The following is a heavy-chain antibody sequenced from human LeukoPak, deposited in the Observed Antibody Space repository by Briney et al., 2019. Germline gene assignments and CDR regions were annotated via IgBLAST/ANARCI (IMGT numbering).Heavy chain of an antibody. J-gene: IGHJ4*02. CDR3: AMEGGLLRPFDY. Sequence: PSETLSLTCTVSGGSISSSSYYWGWIRQPPGKGLEWIGSIYYSGSTYYNPSLKSRVTISVDTSKNQFSLKLSSVTAADTAVYYCAMEGGLLRPFDYWGQGTLVTVSS. CDR2: IYYSGST. V-gene: IGHV4-39*01. D-gene: IGHD1-26*01. CDR1: GGSISSSSYY.